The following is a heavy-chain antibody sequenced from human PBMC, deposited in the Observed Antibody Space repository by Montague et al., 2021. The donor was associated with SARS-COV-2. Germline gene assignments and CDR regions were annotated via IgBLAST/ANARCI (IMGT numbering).Heavy chain of an antibody. Sequence: PALVKPTHIVPSPGTLSGYSGAARERSRLYSSHPLSTSVVCLSHIDWDDDKYYSTSLKTRLTISKDTSKNQAVLTMTNMDPVDTATYYCARTFYDILTGYSKWGFDYWGEGTLVTVSS. D-gene: IGHD3-9*01. CDR1: GYSGAARERS. CDR3: ARTFYDILTGYSKWGFDY. CDR2: IDWDDDK. V-gene: IGHV2-70*01. J-gene: IGHJ4*02.